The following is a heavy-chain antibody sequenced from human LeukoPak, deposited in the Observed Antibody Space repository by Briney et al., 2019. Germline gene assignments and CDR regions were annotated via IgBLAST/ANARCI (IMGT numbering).Heavy chain of an antibody. D-gene: IGHD2-2*01. V-gene: IGHV3-33*01. CDR1: GFTFSSYG. CDR3: ARGDIVVVPATLLPFDY. CDR2: IWYDGGNK. J-gene: IGHJ4*02. Sequence: GRSLRLSCAASGFTFSSYGMHWVRQAPGKGLEWVAVIWYDGGNKYYADSVKGRFTISRDNSKNTLYLQMNSLRAEDTAVYYCARGDIVVVPATLLPFDYWGQGTLITVSS.